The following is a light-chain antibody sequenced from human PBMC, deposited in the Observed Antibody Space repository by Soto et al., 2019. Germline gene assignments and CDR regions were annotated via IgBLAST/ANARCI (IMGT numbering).Light chain of an antibody. V-gene: IGKV4-1*01. Sequence: DIVMSQYPDCLAVSLGERATINCKSSQSVLYSSNNKNYLDWYQQKPGQHPKLLIYWASTRESGVPDRVSGSGSWTDFTLTNSRLHAEDVEVYYCLQYYSTPALSFGGTNHGDIK. CDR1: QSVLYSSNNKNY. J-gene: IGKJ4*01. CDR2: WAS. CDR3: LQYYSTPALS.